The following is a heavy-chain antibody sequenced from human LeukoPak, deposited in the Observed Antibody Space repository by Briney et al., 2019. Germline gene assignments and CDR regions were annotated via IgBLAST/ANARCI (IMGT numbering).Heavy chain of an antibody. CDR2: ISYDGSNK. CDR1: GFTFSSYA. D-gene: IGHD2-15*01. CDR3: ARARCSGGSCYSRDYYYYGMDV. Sequence: GRSLRLSCAASGFTFSSYAMHWVRQAPGKGLEWVAVISYDGSNKYYADSVRGRFTISRDNSKNTLYLQMNSLRAEDTAVYYCARARCSGGSCYSRDYYYYGMDVWGQGTTVTVSS. J-gene: IGHJ6*02. V-gene: IGHV3-30-3*01.